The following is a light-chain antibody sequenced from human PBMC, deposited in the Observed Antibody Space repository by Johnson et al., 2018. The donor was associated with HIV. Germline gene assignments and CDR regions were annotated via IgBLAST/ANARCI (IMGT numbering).Light chain of an antibody. V-gene: IGLV1-51*01. CDR3: GTWHSSLRAFYA. CDR1: SSNIGNNY. CDR2: DNN. J-gene: IGLJ1*01. Sequence: QSVLTQPPSVSAAPGQKVTISCSGSSSNIGNNYVSWYQQLPGTAPKLLIYDNNKRPSGIPDRFSGSKSGTSATLGITGLQTGDEADYYSGTWHSSLRAFYAFGTGTKVTVL.